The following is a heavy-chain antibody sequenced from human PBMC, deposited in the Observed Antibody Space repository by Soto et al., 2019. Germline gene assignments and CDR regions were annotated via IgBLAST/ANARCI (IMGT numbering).Heavy chain of an antibody. Sequence: SETLSLTCTVSGGSISSYYWSWIRQPPGKGLEWIGYIYYSGSTNYNPSLKSRVTISVDTSKNQFSLKLSSVTAADTAVYYCARLILEWRVMSKYYYYYMDVWGKGTTVTVSS. CDR3: ARLILEWRVMSKYYYYYMDV. J-gene: IGHJ6*03. CDR2: IYYSGST. D-gene: IGHD3-3*01. CDR1: GGSISSYY. V-gene: IGHV4-59*08.